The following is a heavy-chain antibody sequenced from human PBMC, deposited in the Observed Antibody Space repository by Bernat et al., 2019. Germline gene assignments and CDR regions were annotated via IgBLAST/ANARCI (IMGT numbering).Heavy chain of an antibody. D-gene: IGHD2-15*01. CDR2: ISGGGGVT. Sequence: EVQVLESGGGLVQPGGSLRLSCAASGFTFSSYAMSWVRQAPGKGLEWVSAISGGGGVTYYADSAKGRFTISRDNSRNTLYLQMNSLRAEDTAVYYCARRSVGYCSGNNDPCFDYWGRGTLVTVSS. V-gene: IGHV3-23*01. J-gene: IGHJ4*02. CDR3: ARRSVGYCSGNNDPCFDY. CDR1: GFTFSSYA.